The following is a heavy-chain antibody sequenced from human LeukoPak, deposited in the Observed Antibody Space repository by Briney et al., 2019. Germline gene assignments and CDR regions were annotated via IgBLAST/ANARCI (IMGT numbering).Heavy chain of an antibody. CDR3: ARQIGYSGYDASVDY. V-gene: IGHV5-51*01. CDR2: IYPGDSDT. D-gene: IGHD5-12*01. Sequence: GESLKISCKGSGYSFTSYWIGWVRQMPGKGLEWMGIIYPGDSDTRYSPSFQGQVTISADKSISTAYLQWSSLKALDTAMYYCARQIGYSGYDASVDYWGQGTLVTVSS. J-gene: IGHJ4*02. CDR1: GYSFTSYW.